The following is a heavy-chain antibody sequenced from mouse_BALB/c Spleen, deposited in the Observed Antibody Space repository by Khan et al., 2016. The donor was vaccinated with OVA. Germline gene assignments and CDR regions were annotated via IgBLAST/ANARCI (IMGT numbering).Heavy chain of an antibody. CDR2: IRSSGST. J-gene: IGHJ4*01. Sequence: EVQLQESGPGLVKPSQSLSLTCTVTGYSITSYYAWNWIRQFPGNKLEWMGYIRSSGSTNYNQDFKSRITITRDTSKNQFFLQLNSGTTEYTATYYCARDGSRYNYAMDYWGQGTSVTVSS. CDR1: GYSITSYYA. V-gene: IGHV3-2*02. CDR3: ARDGSRYNYAMDY. D-gene: IGHD2-3*01.